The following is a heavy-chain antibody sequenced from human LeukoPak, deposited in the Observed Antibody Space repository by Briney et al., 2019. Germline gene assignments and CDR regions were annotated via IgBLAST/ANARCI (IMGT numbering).Heavy chain of an antibody. D-gene: IGHD2-2*01. CDR3: AKQGLVPATAGD. Sequence: GGSLRLSCAASGFTFSTSVMHWVRQAPGKGLEWLSFIRFDGSEKYYADSVKARFSISRDNSMNALYLQMNSLRPEDTAVYYCAKQGLVPATAGDWGQGTLVTVSS. CDR1: GFTFSTSV. J-gene: IGHJ4*02. V-gene: IGHV3-30*02. CDR2: IRFDGSEK.